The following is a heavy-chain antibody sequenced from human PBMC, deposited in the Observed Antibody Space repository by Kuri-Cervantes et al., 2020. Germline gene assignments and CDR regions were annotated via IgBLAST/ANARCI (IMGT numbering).Heavy chain of an antibody. J-gene: IGHJ4*02. D-gene: IGHD3-10*01. V-gene: IGHV2-70D*14. CDR1: GFSLSNARMG. CDR3: ARMLYGSGSYFFDY. Sequence: SGPTLVKTTETLTLTFTVSGFSLSNARMGVTWIRQPPGKALEWLARIDWDDDKFYSTSLKTRLTISRETSKNQVVLTMTNMDPVDTATYYCARMLYGSGSYFFDYWGQGTLVTVSS. CDR2: IDWDDDK.